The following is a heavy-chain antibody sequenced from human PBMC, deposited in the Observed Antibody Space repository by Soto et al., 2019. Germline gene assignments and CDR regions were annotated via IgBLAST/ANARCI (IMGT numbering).Heavy chain of an antibody. CDR2: IYYSGGT. Sequence: PSETLSLTCTVSGGSISSSSYYWGWIRQPPGKGLEWIGSIYYSGGTYYNPSLKSRVTISVDTSKNQFSLKLSSVTAADTAVYYCASLTAARYFDYWGQGTLVTVSS. CDR1: GGSISSSSYY. V-gene: IGHV4-39*01. J-gene: IGHJ4*02. CDR3: ASLTAARYFDY. D-gene: IGHD6-6*01.